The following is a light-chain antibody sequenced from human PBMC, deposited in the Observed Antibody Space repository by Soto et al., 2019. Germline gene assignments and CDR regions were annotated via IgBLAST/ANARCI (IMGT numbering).Light chain of an antibody. CDR3: QQYGSSPIT. J-gene: IGKJ5*01. CDR2: GTF. Sequence: EVVMTQSPATLSVSPGERATLSCRASQSIGLAIAWYQHKPGQAPRLLIYGTFDRVIGIPDRFSGSGSGTDFTLTISRLEPEDFAVYYCQQYGSSPITFGQGTRLEI. V-gene: IGKV3-20*01. CDR1: QSIGLA.